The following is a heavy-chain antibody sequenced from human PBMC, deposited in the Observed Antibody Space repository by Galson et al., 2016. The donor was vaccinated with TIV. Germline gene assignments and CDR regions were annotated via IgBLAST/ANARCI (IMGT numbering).Heavy chain of an antibody. Sequence: PALVKPTQTLTLTCTFSGFSLGTSGMCVSWVRQPPGKALEWLARIDWDDDKYYSTSLQTRLPISKYTSKNKLVLMVTDVDPMDTATYFCARTRSAAAGGLDFWGQGTLVTVSS. CDR3: ARTRSAAAGGLDF. J-gene: IGHJ4*02. V-gene: IGHV2-70*11. CDR2: IDWDDDK. D-gene: IGHD6-13*01. CDR1: GFSLGTSGMC.